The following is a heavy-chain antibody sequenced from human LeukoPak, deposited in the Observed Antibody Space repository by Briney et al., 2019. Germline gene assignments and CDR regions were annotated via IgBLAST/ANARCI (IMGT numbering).Heavy chain of an antibody. J-gene: IGHJ4*02. Sequence: ASVKVSCKASGYTFNVYYMHWVRQAPGQGLEWMGWINPNSGGTNYAQKFHGRVTMTRDTSISTAYMDLSRLRSDDTVMYYCARDIVIIPAAIPLPATDWGQGTLVTVSS. CDR2: INPNSGGT. CDR1: GYTFNVYY. V-gene: IGHV1-2*02. D-gene: IGHD2-2*01. CDR3: ARDIVIIPAAIPLPATD.